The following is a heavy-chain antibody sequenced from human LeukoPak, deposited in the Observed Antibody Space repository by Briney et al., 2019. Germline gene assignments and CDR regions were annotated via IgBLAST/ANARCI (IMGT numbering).Heavy chain of an antibody. CDR1: GVSISSYY. Sequence: SETLSLTWTVSGVSISSYYRSWVRQPAGKGLEWIGRIYTSGSTNYNPSLKSRVTMSVDTSKNQFSLKLSSVTAADTAVYYCARGDPSGYSSSYFDYWGQRTLVTVSS. V-gene: IGHV4-4*07. D-gene: IGHD6-6*01. CDR3: ARGDPSGYSSSYFDY. CDR2: IYTSGST. J-gene: IGHJ4*02.